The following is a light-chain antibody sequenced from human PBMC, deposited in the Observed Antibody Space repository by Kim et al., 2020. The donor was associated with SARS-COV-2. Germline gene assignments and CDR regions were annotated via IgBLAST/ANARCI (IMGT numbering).Light chain of an antibody. CDR2: DAS. V-gene: IGKV1-5*01. Sequence: DIQMTQSPSTLSASVGDRVTITCRASQSVSSYLAWYQQRPGKAPNLLIYDASRLESGVPSRFSGSGSGTEFTLTISNLQPDGFASYYSKQYITDRTFGQRTKV. J-gene: IGKJ1*01. CDR1: QSVSSY. CDR3: KQYITDRT.